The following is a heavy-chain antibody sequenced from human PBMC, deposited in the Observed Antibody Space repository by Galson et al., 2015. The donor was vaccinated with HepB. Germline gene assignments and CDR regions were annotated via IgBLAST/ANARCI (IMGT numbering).Heavy chain of an antibody. J-gene: IGHJ4*02. Sequence: SVKVSCKASGYTFTNYAMNWVRQAPGQGLEWMGWINTNTGNPTYAQGFTGRFVFSLDTSVSTAYLQISSLKAEDTAVYYCARGGGRFWESYRTTSPFDYWGQGTLVTVSS. CDR1: GYTFTNYA. D-gene: IGHD3-16*02. CDR2: INTNTGNP. CDR3: ARGGGRFWESYRTTSPFDY. V-gene: IGHV7-4-1*02.